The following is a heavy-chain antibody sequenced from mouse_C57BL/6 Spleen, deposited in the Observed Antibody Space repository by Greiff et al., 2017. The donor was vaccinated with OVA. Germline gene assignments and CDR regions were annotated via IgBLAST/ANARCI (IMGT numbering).Heavy chain of an antibody. CDR2: IRLKSDNYAT. CDR1: GFTFSNYW. V-gene: IGHV6-3*01. Sequence: EVKVEESGGGLVQPGGSMKLSCVASGFTFSNYWMNWVRQSPEKGLEWVAQIRLKSDNYATHYAESVKGRFTISRDDSKSSVYLQMNNLRAEDTGIYYCTGPFTTLDYWGQGTTLTVSS. D-gene: IGHD1-1*01. J-gene: IGHJ2*01. CDR3: TGPFTTLDY.